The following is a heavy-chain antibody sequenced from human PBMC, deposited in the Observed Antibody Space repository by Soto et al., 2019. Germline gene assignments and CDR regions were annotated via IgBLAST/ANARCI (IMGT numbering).Heavy chain of an antibody. V-gene: IGHV1-69*13. CDR1: GGTFSSYA. J-gene: IGHJ6*02. CDR3: ARTGQSVVVTADYYYGMDV. D-gene: IGHD2-21*02. CDR2: IIPIFGTA. Sequence: SVKVSCKASGGTFSSYAISWVRQAPGQGLEWMGGIIPIFGTANYAQKFQGRVTITADESTSTAYMELSSLRSEDTAVYYCARTGQSVVVTADYYYGMDVWGQGTTVTVSS.